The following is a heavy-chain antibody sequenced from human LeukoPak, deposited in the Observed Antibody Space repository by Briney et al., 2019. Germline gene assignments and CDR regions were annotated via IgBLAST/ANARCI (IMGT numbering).Heavy chain of an antibody. D-gene: IGHD3-10*01. CDR2: IWYDGSNK. Sequence: GGPLRLSCAASGFTFSNYGMHWVRQAPGKGLEWVAVIWYDGSNKYYADSVKGRFTISRDNSKNTLYLQMSSLRAEDTAVYYCAKDYYGPSGGIDYWGQGTLVTVSS. V-gene: IGHV3-33*06. J-gene: IGHJ4*02. CDR3: AKDYYGPSGGIDY. CDR1: GFTFSNYG.